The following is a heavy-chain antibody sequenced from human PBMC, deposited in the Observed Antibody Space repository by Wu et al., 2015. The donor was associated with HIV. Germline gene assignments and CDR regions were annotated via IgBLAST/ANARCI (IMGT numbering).Heavy chain of an antibody. CDR2: IGVSNGNT. V-gene: IGHV1-18*01. J-gene: IGHJ4*02. CDR1: GYSFVRYS. Sequence: QVQLVQSGGEVKKPGASVKVSCKASGYSFVRYSLNWVRQAPGQGLEWMGWIGVSNGNTIYAQKFQGRVIMTTDKPTSTVYMELKSLTSDDTATYFCARDIFPGGELLVADYWGQGTLVSVSS. D-gene: IGHD3-10*01. CDR3: ARDIFPGGELLVADY.